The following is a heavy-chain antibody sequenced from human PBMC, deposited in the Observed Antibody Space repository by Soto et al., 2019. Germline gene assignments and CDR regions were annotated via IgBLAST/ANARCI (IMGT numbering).Heavy chain of an antibody. CDR1: GGTFSSYA. CDR2: IIPILGIA. CDR3: ARVRSTVATYCYDSGGYYFDV. D-gene: IGHD3-22*01. Sequence: ASVKVSCKASGGTFSSYAISWVRQAPGQGLEWMGGIIPILGIANYAQKFQGSVTITAGKSTSTAYMELSSLRSEGTAVYYCARVRSTVATYCYDSGGYYFDVCGQGTLVTVSS. J-gene: IGHJ4*02. V-gene: IGHV1-69*10.